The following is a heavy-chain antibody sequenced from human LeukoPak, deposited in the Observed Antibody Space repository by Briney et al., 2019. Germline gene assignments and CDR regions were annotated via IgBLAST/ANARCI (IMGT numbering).Heavy chain of an antibody. CDR3: ARDPGVASEGTVGYFDH. Sequence: GGSLRLSCVASGFTFSSRDWMTWVRQAPGKGLEWLSYISSSSSTIYYADSVKGRFIISRDNAKNSLSLQMSSLRVEDTAVYYCARDPGVASEGTVGYFDHWGQGILVTVSS. CDR1: GFTFSSRDW. D-gene: IGHD2-8*01. CDR2: ISSSSSTI. V-gene: IGHV3-48*01. J-gene: IGHJ4*02.